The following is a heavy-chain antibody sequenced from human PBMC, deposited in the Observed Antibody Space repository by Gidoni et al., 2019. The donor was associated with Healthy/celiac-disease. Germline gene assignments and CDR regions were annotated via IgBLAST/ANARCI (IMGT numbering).Heavy chain of an antibody. CDR1: GGSISSGSYY. CDR2: IYTSGST. CDR3: ASVDLDV. V-gene: IGHV4-61*02. J-gene: IGHJ6*02. D-gene: IGHD5-12*01. Sequence: QVQLQESGPGLVQPSQTLSLSCTVSGGSISSGSYYWSWIRQPAGKGLEWIGRIYTSGSTNYNPSLKSRVTMSVDTSKNQFSLKLSSVTAADTAVYYCASVDLDVWGQGTTVTVSS.